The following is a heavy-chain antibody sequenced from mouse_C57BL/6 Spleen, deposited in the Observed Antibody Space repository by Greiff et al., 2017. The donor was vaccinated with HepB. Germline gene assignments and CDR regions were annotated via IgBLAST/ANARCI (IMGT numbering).Heavy chain of an antibody. CDR1: GYAFSSSW. D-gene: IGHD1-1*01. Sequence: VKLMESGPELVKPGASVKISCKASGYAFSSSWMNWVKQRPGKGLEWIGRIYPGDGDTNYNGKFKGKATLTADKSSSTAYMQLSSLTSEDSAVYFCARSPHYYGSTYYFDYWGQGTTLTVSS. CDR2: IYPGDGDT. J-gene: IGHJ2*01. CDR3: ARSPHYYGSTYYFDY. V-gene: IGHV1-82*01.